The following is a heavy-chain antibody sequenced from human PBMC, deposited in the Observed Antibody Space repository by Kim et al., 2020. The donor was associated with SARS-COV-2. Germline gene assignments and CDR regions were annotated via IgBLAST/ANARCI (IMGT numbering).Heavy chain of an antibody. CDR1: GGSISSYY. J-gene: IGHJ4*02. D-gene: IGHD6-13*01. CDR3: ASLSGIALDY. Sequence: SETLSLTCTVSGGSISSYYWSWIRQPPGKGLEWIGYIYYSGSTNYNPSLKSRVTISVDTSKNQFSLKLSSVTAADTAAYYCASLSGIALDYWGQGTLVTV. CDR2: IYYSGST. V-gene: IGHV4-59*01.